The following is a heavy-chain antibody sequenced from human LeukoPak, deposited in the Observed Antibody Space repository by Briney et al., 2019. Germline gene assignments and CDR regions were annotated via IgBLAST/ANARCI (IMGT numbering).Heavy chain of an antibody. D-gene: IGHD5-18*01. CDR3: ARLVGTAMCDY. CDR2: IKQDGSEK. J-gene: IGHJ4*02. CDR1: GFTFSFYS. V-gene: IGHV3-7*01. Sequence: PGGSLRLSCAASGFTFSFYSMNWVRQAPGKGLEWVANIKQDGSEKSYVNSVKGRFTISRDNAKNTLYLQMNSLRVEDTAVYYCARLVGTAMCDYWGQGTLATVSS.